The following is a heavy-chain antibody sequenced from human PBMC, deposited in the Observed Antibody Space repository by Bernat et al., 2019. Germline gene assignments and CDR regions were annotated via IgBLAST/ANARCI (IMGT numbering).Heavy chain of an antibody. J-gene: IGHJ4*02. Sequence: EVQLVESGGGLVKPGGSLRLSCAASGFTFSNAWMSWVRQAPGKGLEWVGRIKSKTDGGTTDYAAPVKGRFTISRDDSKNTLYLQMNSLKTEDTAVYYCARDPWVPYDFWSGYPDYWGQGTLVTVSS. CDR2: IKSKTDGGTT. D-gene: IGHD3-3*01. V-gene: IGHV3-15*01. CDR3: ARDPWVPYDFWSGYPDY. CDR1: GFTFSNAW.